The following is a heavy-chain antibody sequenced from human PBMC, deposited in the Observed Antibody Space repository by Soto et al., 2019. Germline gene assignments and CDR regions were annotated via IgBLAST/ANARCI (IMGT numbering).Heavy chain of an antibody. CDR1: GGSVSGGTHY. D-gene: IGHD6-13*01. CDR3: ARGYRTSWYWFDR. J-gene: IGHJ2*01. Sequence: QAQLQESGPGPVKPSETLSLTCTVSGGSVSGGTHYWSWIRQPPGKGLEWIGYIYNSGSTNYNPSLKSRVTISVDTSKNQFSLKLSSVTAADTAVYYCARGYRTSWYWFDRWGRGTLVNVSS. V-gene: IGHV4-61*01. CDR2: IYNSGST.